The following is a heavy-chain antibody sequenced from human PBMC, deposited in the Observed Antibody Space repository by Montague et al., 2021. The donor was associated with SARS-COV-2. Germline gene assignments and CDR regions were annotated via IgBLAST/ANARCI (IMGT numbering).Heavy chain of an antibody. D-gene: IGHD5-18*01. CDR1: GGSISSYY. Sequence: SETLSLTCTVSGGSISSYYWSRIRQPPGKGLERIGYIYYSGSTNYNPSLKSRVTISVDTSKNQFSLKLSSVTAADTAVYYCARGDVDTAMVYYFDYWGQGTLVTVSS. J-gene: IGHJ4*02. CDR3: ARGDVDTAMVYYFDY. CDR2: IYYSGST. V-gene: IGHV4-59*01.